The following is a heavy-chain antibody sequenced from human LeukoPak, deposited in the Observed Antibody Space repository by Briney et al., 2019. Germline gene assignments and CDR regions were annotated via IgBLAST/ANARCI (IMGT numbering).Heavy chain of an antibody. CDR2: IIPIFGIA. V-gene: IGHV1-69*04. D-gene: IGHD1-1*01. J-gene: IGHJ3*02. Sequence: SVKVSCKASGGTFSSYAISWVRQAPGQGLEWMGRIIPIFGIANYAQKFQGRVTITADKSTSTAYMELSSLRSEDTAVYYCARSSRTTHDAFDIWGQGTMVTVSS. CDR3: ARSSRTTHDAFDI. CDR1: GGTFSSYA.